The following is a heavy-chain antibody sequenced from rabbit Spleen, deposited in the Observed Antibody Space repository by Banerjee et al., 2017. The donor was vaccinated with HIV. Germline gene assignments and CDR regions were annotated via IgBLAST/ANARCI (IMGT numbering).Heavy chain of an antibody. J-gene: IGHJ6*01. D-gene: IGHD8-1*01. V-gene: IGHV1S40*01. CDR3: ARDAGTSFSTYGMDL. CDR2: VYAGSSGST. CDR1: GFSFNSGYD. Sequence: QSLEESGGGLVKPGASLTLTCKASGFSFNSGYDMCWVHQAPGKGLEWIACVYAGSSGSTYSATWAKGRFTISKTSSTTVTLQMASLTAADTATYFCARDAGTSFSTYGMDLWGQGTLVTVS.